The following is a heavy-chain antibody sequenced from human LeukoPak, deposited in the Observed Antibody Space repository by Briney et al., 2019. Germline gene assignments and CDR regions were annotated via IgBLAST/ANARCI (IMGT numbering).Heavy chain of an antibody. D-gene: IGHD2-8*01. CDR3: ARGKVYAINYFDY. CDR2: IYYSGST. Sequence: PSETLSLTCTVSGGSISSYYWSWIRQPPGKGLEWIGYIYYSGSTNYNPSLKSRVTISVDRSKNQFSLKLSSVTAADTAVYYCARGKVYAINYFDYWGQGTLVTVSS. J-gene: IGHJ4*02. V-gene: IGHV4-59*12. CDR1: GGSISSYY.